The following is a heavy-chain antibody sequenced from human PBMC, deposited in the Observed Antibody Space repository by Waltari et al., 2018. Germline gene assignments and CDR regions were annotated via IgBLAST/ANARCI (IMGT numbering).Heavy chain of an antibody. V-gene: IGHV3-48*01. CDR2: ITSTSSTK. Sequence: EVQLVESGGDLVHPGGSLRLSCAASGLTFKTYNINWVRQAPGKGLEWVSFITSTSSTKYYADSVEGRFTISRDNAENSLYLQVNSLRAEDTAVYYCVRNWNYVHGMDVWGQGTTVTVSS. J-gene: IGHJ6*02. CDR1: GLTFKTYN. CDR3: VRNWNYVHGMDV. D-gene: IGHD1-7*01.